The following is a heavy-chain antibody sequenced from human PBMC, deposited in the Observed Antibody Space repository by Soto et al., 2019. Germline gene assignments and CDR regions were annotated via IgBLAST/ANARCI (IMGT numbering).Heavy chain of an antibody. D-gene: IGHD3-22*01. CDR3: TRDRDPRGSGDYNGMDV. Sequence: PGGSLRLSCAASGFTFSSYSMNWVRQAPGKGLQWASYISGSSSSTYYADSVKGRFTISRDNARNSLYLQLNSLRAEDTAVYYCTRDRDPRGSGDYNGMDVWAQGTTVTVSS. V-gene: IGHV3-48*01. CDR1: GFTFSSYS. J-gene: IGHJ6*02. CDR2: ISGSSSST.